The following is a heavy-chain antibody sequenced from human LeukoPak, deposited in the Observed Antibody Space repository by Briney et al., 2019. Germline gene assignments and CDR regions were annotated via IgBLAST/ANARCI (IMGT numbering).Heavy chain of an antibody. J-gene: IGHJ4*02. CDR3: ARLRDGSIDY. Sequence: LGESLQISCKGSGYNFTSYWISWVRQMPGKGLEWMGRVDPSDSYTNYSPSFQGHVTISADKSITTAYLQWSSLKASDTAMYYCARLRDGSIDYWGQGTLVTVSS. CDR1: GYNFTSYW. CDR2: VDPSDSYT. V-gene: IGHV5-10-1*01.